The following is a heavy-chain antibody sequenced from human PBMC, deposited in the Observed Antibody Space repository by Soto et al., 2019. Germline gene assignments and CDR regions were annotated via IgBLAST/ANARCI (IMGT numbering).Heavy chain of an antibody. CDR2: IYYSGST. Sequence: SETLSLTCTVSGGSISSYYWSWIRQPPGKGLEWIGYIYYSGSTNYNPSLKSRVTISVDTSKNQFSLKLSSVTAADTAVYYCARKKYQLLGPWFDPWGQGTMVTVSS. CDR3: ARKKYQLLGPWFDP. CDR1: GGSISSYY. J-gene: IGHJ5*02. V-gene: IGHV4-59*01. D-gene: IGHD2-2*01.